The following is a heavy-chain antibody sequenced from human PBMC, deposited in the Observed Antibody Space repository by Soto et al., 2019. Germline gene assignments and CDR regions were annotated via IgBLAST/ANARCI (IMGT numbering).Heavy chain of an antibody. J-gene: IGHJ3*02. CDR1: VFTFSSYA. CDR2: ISGSGGST. CDR3: AKVPHQQQVSLWDAFDI. Sequence: GGSLRLTCAASVFTFSSYAMRLVRQAPGKGLEWVSAISGSGGSTYYADSVKGRFTISRDNSKNTLYLKMNSLRAEDTAVYYCAKVPHQQQVSLWDAFDISGQGTMVTVSS. D-gene: IGHD6-13*01. V-gene: IGHV3-23*01.